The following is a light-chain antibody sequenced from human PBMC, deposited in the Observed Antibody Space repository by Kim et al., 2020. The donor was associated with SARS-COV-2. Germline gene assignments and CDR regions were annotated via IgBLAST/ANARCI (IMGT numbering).Light chain of an antibody. Sequence: VSPGETATRPCRASQSVSSNLAWYQQKAGQAPRLLIDGASTRATGIPARFSGSGSGTEFTLTISSLQSEDFAAYYCQQYNKWPFTFGPGTKVDIK. CDR1: QSVSSN. CDR3: QQYNKWPFT. J-gene: IGKJ3*01. CDR2: GAS. V-gene: IGKV3-15*01.